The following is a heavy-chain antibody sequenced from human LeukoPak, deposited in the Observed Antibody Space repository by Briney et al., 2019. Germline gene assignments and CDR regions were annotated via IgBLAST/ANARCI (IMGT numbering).Heavy chain of an antibody. Sequence: GGSLRLSCAASGFIFRNCAIHWVRQAPGKGLEWVAITSHDGSFKSYGDSVKGRFTITLSTDNSENTVYLQMNSLRAEDTAVYYCAREAASYSSSHYYLYMDVWGKGTTVTVSS. J-gene: IGHJ6*03. V-gene: IGHV3-30*04. CDR1: GFIFRNCA. CDR2: TSHDGSFK. CDR3: AREAASYSSSHYYLYMDV. D-gene: IGHD6-6*01.